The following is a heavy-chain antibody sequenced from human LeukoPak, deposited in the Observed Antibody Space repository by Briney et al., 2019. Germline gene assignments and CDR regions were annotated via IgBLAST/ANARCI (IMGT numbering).Heavy chain of an antibody. D-gene: IGHD6-6*01. Sequence: GRSLRLSCAASGFTFDDYAMHWVRQAPGKGLEWVSGISWNSGSIGYADSVKGRFTISRDNAKNSLYLQMNSLRAEDTALYYCAKDSIAARPGYYYYGMDVWGQGTTVTVSS. CDR1: GFTFDDYA. CDR3: AKDSIAARPGYYYYGMDV. J-gene: IGHJ6*02. CDR2: ISWNSGSI. V-gene: IGHV3-9*01.